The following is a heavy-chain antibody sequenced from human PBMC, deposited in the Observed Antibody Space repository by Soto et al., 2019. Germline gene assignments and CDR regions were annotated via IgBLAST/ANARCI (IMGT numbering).Heavy chain of an antibody. J-gene: IGHJ4*02. CDR1: GFTFSSYA. CDR2: ISGSGGST. D-gene: IGHD1-1*01. CDR3: ADIFNWRFFDY. Sequence: GGSLRLSCAASGFTFSSYAMSWVRQAPGKGLEWVSSISGSGGSTYYADSVKGRFTISRDNSKNTVYLQMNSLRAEDTAVYYCADIFNWRFFDYWGQGTLVTVSS. V-gene: IGHV3-23*01.